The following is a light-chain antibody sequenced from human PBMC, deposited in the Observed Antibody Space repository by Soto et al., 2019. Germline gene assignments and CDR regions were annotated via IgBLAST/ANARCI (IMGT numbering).Light chain of an antibody. CDR1: QSVSSSH. Sequence: EIVLTQSPGTLSLSPGERATLSCRASQSVSSSHLAWYQQKPGQAPRLLIYGASFRATGIPDRVSGSAFGTHFTLTISRLESEDFGVYYCQQYGGSPRTFGRGSKLEIK. CDR3: QQYGGSPRT. J-gene: IGKJ2*01. CDR2: GAS. V-gene: IGKV3-20*01.